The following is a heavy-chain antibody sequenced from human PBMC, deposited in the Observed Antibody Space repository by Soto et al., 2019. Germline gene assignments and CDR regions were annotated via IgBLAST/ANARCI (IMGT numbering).Heavy chain of an antibody. D-gene: IGHD1-7*01. CDR3: WGTGTRGTTYYYYGMDV. CDR2: IYHSGST. V-gene: IGHV4-4*02. Sequence: PSETLSLTCAVSGGSISSSNWWSWVRQPPGKGLEWIGEIYHSGSTNYNPSLKSRVTISVDKSKNQFSLKLSSVTAADTAVYYCWGTGTRGTTYYYYGMDVWGQGTTVTVSS. J-gene: IGHJ6*02. CDR1: GGSISSSNW.